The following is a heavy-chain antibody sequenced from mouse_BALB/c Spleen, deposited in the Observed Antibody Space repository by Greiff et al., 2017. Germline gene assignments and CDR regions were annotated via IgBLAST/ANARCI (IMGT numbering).Heavy chain of an antibody. CDR1: GFTFSSYG. D-gene: IGHD2-10*01. CDR2: ISSGGSYT. Sequence: EVHLVESGGDLVKPGGSLKLSCAASGFTFSSYGMSWVRQTPDKRLEWVATISSGGSYTYYPDSVKGRFTISRDNAKNTLYLQMSSLKSEDTAMYYCARAYYGNYDWFADWGQGTLVTVSA. V-gene: IGHV5-6*01. CDR3: ARAYYGNYDWFAD. J-gene: IGHJ3*01.